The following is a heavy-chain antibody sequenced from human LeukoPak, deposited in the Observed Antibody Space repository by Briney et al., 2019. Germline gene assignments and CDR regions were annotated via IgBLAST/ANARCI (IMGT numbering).Heavy chain of an antibody. D-gene: IGHD5-18*01. Sequence: SETLSLTCTVSGGSISSYYWSWIRQPPGKGLEWIGYIYYSGSTNYNPSLKSRVTISVDTSKNQFSLKLSSVTAADTAVYYCARGRGYSYGDDYYYMDVWGKGTTVTVSS. CDR3: ARGRGYSYGDDYYYMDV. J-gene: IGHJ6*03. V-gene: IGHV4-59*12. CDR2: IYYSGST. CDR1: GGSISSYY.